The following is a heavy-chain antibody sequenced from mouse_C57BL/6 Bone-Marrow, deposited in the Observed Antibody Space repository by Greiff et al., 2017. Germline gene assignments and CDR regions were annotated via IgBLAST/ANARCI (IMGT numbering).Heavy chain of an antibody. D-gene: IGHD2-4*01. J-gene: IGHJ4*01. CDR2: INPSSGYT. Sequence: QVQLQQSGAELAKPGASVKLSCTASGYTFTSYWMHWVKQRPGQGLEWIGYINPSSGYTKYNQKFKGKATLTVDQSSSTAYMQLHSLTSEDAAVYNCARGYDYAYAMDYWGQGTSVTVSS. CDR3: ARGYDYAYAMDY. V-gene: IGHV1-7*01. CDR1: GYTFTSYW.